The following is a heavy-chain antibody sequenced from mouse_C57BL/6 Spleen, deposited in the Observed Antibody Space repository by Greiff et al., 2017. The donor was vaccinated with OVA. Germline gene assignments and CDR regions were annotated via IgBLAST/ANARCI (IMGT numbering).Heavy chain of an antibody. V-gene: IGHV5-9*01. CDR3: ARLYYDYDGGDAMDY. J-gene: IGHJ4*01. CDR1: GFTFSSYT. CDR2: ISGGGGNT. D-gene: IGHD2-4*01. Sequence: EVKLVESGGGLVKPGGSLKLSCAASGFTFSSYTMSWVRQTPEKRLEWVATISGGGGNTYYPASVKGRFTISRDNAKNTLYLQMSSLRSEDTALYYCARLYYDYDGGDAMDYWGQGTSVTVSS.